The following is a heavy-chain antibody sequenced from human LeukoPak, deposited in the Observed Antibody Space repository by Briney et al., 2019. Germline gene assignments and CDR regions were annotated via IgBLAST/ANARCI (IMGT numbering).Heavy chain of an antibody. CDR1: GYTFTSYA. CDR3: ARDLARYYYDSSGYYYFDY. Sequence: ASVKVSCKASGYTFTSYAMNWVRQAPGQGLEWMGWINTNTGNPTYAQGFTGRFVFSLDTSVSTAYLQISSLKAEDTAVYYCARDLARYYYDSSGYYYFDYWGQGTLVTVSS. V-gene: IGHV7-4-1*02. CDR2: INTNTGNP. D-gene: IGHD3-22*01. J-gene: IGHJ4*02.